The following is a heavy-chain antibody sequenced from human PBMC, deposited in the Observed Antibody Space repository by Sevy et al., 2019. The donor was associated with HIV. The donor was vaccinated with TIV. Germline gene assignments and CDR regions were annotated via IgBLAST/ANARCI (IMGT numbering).Heavy chain of an antibody. Sequence: SHTLSLTCTVSGGSISSSSYYWGWIRQPPGKGLEWIGSIYYSGSTYYNPSLKSRVTISVDTSKNQFSLKLSSVTAADTAVYYCARLSITYYYNCGMDVWGQGTTVTVSS. CDR1: GGSISSSSYY. V-gene: IGHV4-39*01. CDR3: ARLSITYYYNCGMDV. D-gene: IGHD1-20*01. CDR2: IYYSGST. J-gene: IGHJ6*02.